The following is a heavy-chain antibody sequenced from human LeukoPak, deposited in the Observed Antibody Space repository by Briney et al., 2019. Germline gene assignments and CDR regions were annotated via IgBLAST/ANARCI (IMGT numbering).Heavy chain of an antibody. Sequence: SQTLSLTCAISGDSVSSSSSAWSWIRQSPSRGLERLGRTYYRSKWHNDYAESVKSRITINPDTSKNEFSLQLNSVTPEDTAVYYCARNLRPDFDYWGQGTLVTVSS. J-gene: IGHJ4*02. V-gene: IGHV6-1*01. CDR2: TYYRSKWHN. CDR3: ARNLRPDFDY. CDR1: GDSVSSSSSA.